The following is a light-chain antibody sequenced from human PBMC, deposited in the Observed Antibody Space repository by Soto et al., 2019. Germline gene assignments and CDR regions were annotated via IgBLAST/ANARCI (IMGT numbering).Light chain of an antibody. CDR2: SAS. CDR3: QQSYSVPCT. J-gene: IGKJ2*02. CDR1: QSISSY. V-gene: IGKV1-39*01. Sequence: DIQMTQSPSSLSASVGDRVTITCRASQSISSYLNWYQQKPGKAPKFLISSASTLQSGVPSRFSGSGSGTDFTLTISSLQPEDFATYFCQQSYSVPCTFGQGTKLEIK.